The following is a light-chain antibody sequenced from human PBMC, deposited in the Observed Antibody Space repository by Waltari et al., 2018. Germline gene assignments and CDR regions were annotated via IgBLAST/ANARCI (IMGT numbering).Light chain of an antibody. CDR3: QSYDSSLSGFV. CDR2: GNT. Sequence: QSVLTQPPSVSGAPGQRVTVSCTGSRPSLGPDYDIHGYQQLPGSAPKPLIYGNTDRPSGVPDRFSVSKSATSASLAITGLQAGDEADYYCQSYDSSLSGFVFGTGTTVTVL. V-gene: IGLV1-40*01. J-gene: IGLJ1*01. CDR1: RPSLGPDYD.